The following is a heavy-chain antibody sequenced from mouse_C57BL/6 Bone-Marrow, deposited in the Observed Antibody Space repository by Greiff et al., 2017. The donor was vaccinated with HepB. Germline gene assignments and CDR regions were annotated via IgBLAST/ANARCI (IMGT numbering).Heavy chain of an antibody. CDR2: IYPGDGDT. D-gene: IGHD1-1*01. CDR1: GYAFSSSW. Sequence: VQLQQSGPELVKPGASVKISCKASGYAFSSSWMNWVKQRPGKGLEWIGRIYPGDGDTNYNGKFKGKATLTADKSSSTAYMQLSSLTSEDSAVYFCARRHYYGSSLYAMDYWGQGTSVTVSS. V-gene: IGHV1-82*01. CDR3: ARRHYYGSSLYAMDY. J-gene: IGHJ4*01.